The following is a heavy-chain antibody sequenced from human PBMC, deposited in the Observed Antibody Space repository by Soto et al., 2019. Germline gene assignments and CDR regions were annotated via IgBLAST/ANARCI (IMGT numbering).Heavy chain of an antibody. CDR3: ARGGLYYDFWSGYRAPFDP. CDR2: ISYDGGNK. CDR1: GFTFSSYA. D-gene: IGHD3-3*01. J-gene: IGHJ5*02. Sequence: GGSLRLSCAASGFTFSSYAMHWVRQAPGKGLEWVAVISYDGGNKYYADSVKGRFTISRDNSKNTLYLQMNSLRAEDTAVYYCARGGLYYDFWSGYRAPFDPWGQGTLVTVSS. V-gene: IGHV3-30-3*01.